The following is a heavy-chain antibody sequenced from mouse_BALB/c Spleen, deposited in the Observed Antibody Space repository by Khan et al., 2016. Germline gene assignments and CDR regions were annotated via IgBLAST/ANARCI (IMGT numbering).Heavy chain of an antibody. Sequence: EVELVESGGGLVKPGGSLKLSCAASGFTFSDYYMYWVRQTPEKRLEWVATISDGGSYTYYPDSVKGRFTISRDNAKNNLYLQMSSLKSEDTAMYYCAREGLRRGFAYWGQGTRVTGSA. J-gene: IGHJ3*01. V-gene: IGHV5-4*02. CDR3: AREGLRRGFAY. CDR1: GFTFSDYY. D-gene: IGHD2-4*01. CDR2: ISDGGSYT.